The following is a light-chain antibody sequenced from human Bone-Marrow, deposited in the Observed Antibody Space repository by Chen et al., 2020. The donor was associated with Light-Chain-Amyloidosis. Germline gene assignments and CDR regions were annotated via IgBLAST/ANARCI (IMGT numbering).Light chain of an antibody. CDR3: QQYGTSPLT. Sequence: EIVLTQSPGTLSLSPGEGANLSCRASQTISINYLTWYQQKFGQAPGLLIYGSSSRATGIPDRFTGSGSGTDFTLTINRLEPEDFAMYYCQQYGTSPLTFGGGTKVEIK. CDR1: QTISINY. CDR2: GSS. J-gene: IGKJ4*01. V-gene: IGKV3-20*01.